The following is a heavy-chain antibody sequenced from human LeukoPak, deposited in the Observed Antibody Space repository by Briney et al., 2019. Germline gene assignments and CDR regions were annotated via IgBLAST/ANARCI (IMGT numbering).Heavy chain of an antibody. Sequence: GGSLRLSCAAAGFTFSSFRMSWVRQAPGKGLEWVANIKQAGSEIYYVDSVKGRFTISRDNAKNSLYLQMNSLRAEDTAVYYCTRTGYRSNWYVPNWGQGTLVTVSS. CDR1: GFTFSSFR. J-gene: IGHJ4*02. D-gene: IGHD6-13*01. CDR2: IKQAGSEI. V-gene: IGHV3-7*01. CDR3: TRTGYRSNWYVPN.